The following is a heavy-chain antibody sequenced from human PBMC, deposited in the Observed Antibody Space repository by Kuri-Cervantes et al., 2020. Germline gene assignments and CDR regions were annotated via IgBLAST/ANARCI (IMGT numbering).Heavy chain of an antibody. CDR2: MNPNSGNT. CDR1: GYTFTSYA. D-gene: IGHD4/OR15-4a*01. CDR3: AREGEWGRGSNPFDY. Sequence: ASVKDSCKASGYTFTSYAMHWVRQATGQGLEWMGWMNPNSGNTGYAQKFQGRVTMTRNTSISTAYMELSSLRSEDTAVYYCAREGEWGRGSNPFDYWGQGTLVTVSS. V-gene: IGHV1-8*02. J-gene: IGHJ4*02.